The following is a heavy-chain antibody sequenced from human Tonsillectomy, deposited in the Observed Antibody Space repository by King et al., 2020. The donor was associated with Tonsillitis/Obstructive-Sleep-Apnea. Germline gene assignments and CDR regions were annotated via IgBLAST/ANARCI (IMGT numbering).Heavy chain of an antibody. CDR2: ISYDGSNK. D-gene: IGHD2-2*01. J-gene: IGHJ6*03. Sequence: VQLVESGGGVVQPGRSLRLSCAASGFTFSSYGMHWVRQAPGKGLECVAVISYDGSNKYYADSLKGRFTISRDNSKNTLYLQMNSLRAEDTAVYYCAKGGYCSSTSCSYYYYYYMDVWGKGTTVTVSS. CDR3: AKGGYCSSTSCSYYYYYYMDV. CDR1: GFTFSSYG. V-gene: IGHV3-30*18.